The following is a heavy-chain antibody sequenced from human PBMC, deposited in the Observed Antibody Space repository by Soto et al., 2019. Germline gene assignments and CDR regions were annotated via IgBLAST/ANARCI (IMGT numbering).Heavy chain of an antibody. D-gene: IGHD4-17*01. J-gene: IGHJ5*02. Sequence: EEQLLESGGCLIQPGGSLRLSCAASGFTFSRYAMSWVRQTPGEGLECVSAISGDGGSTHYADSVKGRFTISRDNSKNTLYMQLNSLRAEDTAVYYCAKVGGFDPWGQGTLVTVSS. CDR2: ISGDGGST. CDR3: AKVGGFDP. V-gene: IGHV3-23*01. CDR1: GFTFSRYA.